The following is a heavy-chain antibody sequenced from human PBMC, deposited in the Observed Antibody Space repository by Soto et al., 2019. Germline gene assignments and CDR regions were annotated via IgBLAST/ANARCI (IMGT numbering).Heavy chain of an antibody. CDR3: ARDNDSSGYYSFD. Sequence: QVQLVGSGGGVVQPGRSLRLSCAASGFTFSSYGMHWVRQAPGKGLEWVAVIWYDGSNKYYADSVKGRFTISRDNSKNTLYLQMNSLRAEDTAVYYCARDNDSSGYYSFDWGQGTLVTVSS. V-gene: IGHV3-33*01. D-gene: IGHD3-22*01. CDR2: IWYDGSNK. J-gene: IGHJ4*02. CDR1: GFTFSSYG.